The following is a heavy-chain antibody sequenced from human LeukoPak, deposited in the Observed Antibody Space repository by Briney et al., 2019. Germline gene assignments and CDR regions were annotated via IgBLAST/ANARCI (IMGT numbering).Heavy chain of an antibody. D-gene: IGHD1-26*01. J-gene: IGHJ4*02. CDR1: GFTFSNYV. Sequence: GGSLRLSCAASGFTFSNYVVHWVRQAPGKRLEWVAVISYDGSNKWNADSVKGRFTISRDNSKNTLYLQMNSLRAEDTAVYYCARGLRTSSSGSYFYFDFWGQGTLVTVSS. CDR2: ISYDGSNK. V-gene: IGHV3-30-3*01. CDR3: ARGLRTSSSGSYFYFDF.